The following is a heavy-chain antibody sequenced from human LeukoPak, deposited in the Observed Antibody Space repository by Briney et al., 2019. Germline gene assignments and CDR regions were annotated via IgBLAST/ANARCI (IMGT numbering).Heavy chain of an antibody. V-gene: IGHV1-8*03. CDR3: ARRGDYYDSSGYYYVYNY. J-gene: IGHJ4*02. CDR2: MNPNSGNT. Sequence: ASVKVSCKASGYTFTSYDINWVQQATGQGLEWMGWMNPNSGNTGYAQKFQGRVTITRNTSISTAYMELSSLRSEDTAVYYCARRGDYYDSSGYYYVYNYWGQGTLVTVSS. D-gene: IGHD3-22*01. CDR1: GYTFTSYD.